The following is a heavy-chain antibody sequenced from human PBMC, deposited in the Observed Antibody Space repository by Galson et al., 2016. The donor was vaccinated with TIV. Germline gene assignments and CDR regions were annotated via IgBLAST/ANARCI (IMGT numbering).Heavy chain of an antibody. CDR2: IYPGDSDT. CDR3: ASSFVGGDYYPWRFEI. D-gene: IGHD2-21*01. J-gene: IGHJ4*02. CDR1: GYSFNNYW. Sequence: QSGAEVKKPGESLKISCRGSGYSFNNYWIVWVRQMPGKGLEWMGNIYPGDSDTKYSPSFQGQVTISADRSIATAYLQWSSLRASDTAMYYCASSFVGGDYYPWRFEIWGQGSRVTVTS. V-gene: IGHV5-51*03.